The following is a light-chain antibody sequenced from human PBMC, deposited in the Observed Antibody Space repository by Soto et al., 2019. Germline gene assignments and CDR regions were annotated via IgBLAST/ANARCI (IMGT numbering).Light chain of an antibody. CDR2: KAS. Sequence: DIQMTQSPSTLSASVGDRVTITCRASQSISSWLAWYQQKPGKAPKILIYKASSLESGDPSRFSGSGSGTEFTLTISSLQPDDFATYYCQQYNSWWTFGQGTKLEIK. CDR3: QQYNSWWT. J-gene: IGKJ2*02. CDR1: QSISSW. V-gene: IGKV1-5*03.